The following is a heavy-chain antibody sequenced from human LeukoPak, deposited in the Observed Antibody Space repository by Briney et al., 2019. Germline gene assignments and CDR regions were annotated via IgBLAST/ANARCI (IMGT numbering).Heavy chain of an antibody. CDR2: INWRSDTV. Sequence: GGSLSLSCAASGFNFDDYAMHWVRQGPGKGLEWVSGINWRSDTVAYADSVKGRFAISRDNAKNSLYLQMNSLRPEDTALYYCTKDLDYSNRHPAAHFDLWGQGTLVTVSS. D-gene: IGHD4-11*01. J-gene: IGHJ4*02. CDR1: GFNFDDYA. V-gene: IGHV3-9*01. CDR3: TKDLDYSNRHPAAHFDL.